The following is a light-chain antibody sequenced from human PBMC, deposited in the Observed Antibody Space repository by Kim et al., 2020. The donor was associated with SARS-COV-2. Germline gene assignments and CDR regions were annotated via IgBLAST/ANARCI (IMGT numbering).Light chain of an antibody. CDR1: QSVSSY. Sequence: LSLSPGERATLSCRASQSVSSYLAWYQQKPGQAPRLLIYDASNRATGIPARFSGSGSGTDFTLTISSLEPEDFAVYYCQQRSNRLFGQGTRLEIK. V-gene: IGKV3-11*01. J-gene: IGKJ5*01. CDR3: QQRSNRL. CDR2: DAS.